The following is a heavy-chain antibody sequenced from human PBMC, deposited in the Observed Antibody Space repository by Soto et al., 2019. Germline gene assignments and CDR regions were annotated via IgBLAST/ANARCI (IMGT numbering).Heavy chain of an antibody. J-gene: IGHJ4*02. CDR2: INPYSGGT. CDR1: GFTFTAYF. CDR3: ARAQPSTFGAHRGSPLDS. V-gene: IGHV1-2*02. Sequence: QVQLVQSGAEVKKPGASVKVSCKASGFTFTAYFLHWVRQAPGQGLEWMGCINPYSGGTNYAQEFQGRVTMTRDASISTAYMELSSLISDDTAVYFCARAQPSTFGAHRGSPLDSWGQGTLVAVSS. D-gene: IGHD3-10*01.